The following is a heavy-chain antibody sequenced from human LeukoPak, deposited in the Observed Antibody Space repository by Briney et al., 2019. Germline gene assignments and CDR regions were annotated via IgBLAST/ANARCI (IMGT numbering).Heavy chain of an antibody. V-gene: IGHV1-3*01. D-gene: IGHD3-22*01. J-gene: IGHJ4*02. CDR1: GYAFTSYA. CDR2: INAGNGNT. Sequence: ASVKVSCKASGYAFTSYAMHWVRQAPGQRLEWMGWINAGNGNTKYSQKFQGRVTITRDTSASTAYMELSSLRSKDTAVYYCARDLDSYYFDYWGQGTLVTVSS. CDR3: ARDLDSYYFDY.